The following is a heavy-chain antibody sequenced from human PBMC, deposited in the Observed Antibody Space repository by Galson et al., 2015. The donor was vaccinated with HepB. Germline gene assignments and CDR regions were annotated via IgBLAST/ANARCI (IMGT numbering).Heavy chain of an antibody. CDR2: INPSDGRT. J-gene: IGHJ1*01. D-gene: IGHD4-17*01. CDR1: GYTFTSYY. CDR3: ARVGVYYGDYGLAYFQH. V-gene: IGHV1-46*01. Sequence: SVKVSCKASGYTFTSYYMHWVRQAPGQGLDWMGIINPSDGRTSYAQKFQGRVTMTRDTSTSTVYMELSRLRSEDTAVYYCARVGVYYGDYGLAYFQHWGQGTLVTVSS.